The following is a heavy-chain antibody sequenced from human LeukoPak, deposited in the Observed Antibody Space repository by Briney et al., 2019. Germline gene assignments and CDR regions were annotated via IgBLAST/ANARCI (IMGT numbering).Heavy chain of an antibody. J-gene: IGHJ3*02. CDR3: ARGPPGGVVLMVYAAAFDI. Sequence: ASVKVSCKASGYTFTGYYMHWVRQAPGQGLEWMGWMNPNSGNTGYAQKFQGRVTITRNTSISTAYMELSSLRSEDTAVYYCARGPPGGVVLMVYAAAFDIWGQGTMVTVSS. CDR1: GYTFTGYY. CDR2: MNPNSGNT. D-gene: IGHD2-8*01. V-gene: IGHV1-8*03.